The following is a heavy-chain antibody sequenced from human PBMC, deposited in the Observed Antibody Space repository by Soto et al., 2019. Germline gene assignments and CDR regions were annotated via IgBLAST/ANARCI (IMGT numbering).Heavy chain of an antibody. CDR3: ARVRRGIIIAQYYYYGMDV. Sequence: PSETRSLTCAVYGGSFSGYYWSWIRQPPGKGREWIAEIDHTGSTNYNPSLQSRVTISADTSKNQFSLSLSTVTAADTAMYYCARVRRGIIIAQYYYYGMDVWGQGTTVTVSS. V-gene: IGHV4-34*01. CDR2: IDHTGST. D-gene: IGHD3-10*01. J-gene: IGHJ6*02. CDR1: GGSFSGYY.